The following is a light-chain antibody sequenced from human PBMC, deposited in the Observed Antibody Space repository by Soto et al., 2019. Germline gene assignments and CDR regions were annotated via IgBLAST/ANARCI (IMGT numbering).Light chain of an antibody. V-gene: IGLV1-40*01. Sequence: QSVLTQRPSVSEAPGQRVTISCTGSSSNIGAGYEAHWYQQVPGTAPKLLIYENNNRPSGVPDRFSGSKSGTSASLAITGLQAEDEAEYYCQSYDSSLSGYVFGTGTQLTVL. CDR2: ENN. J-gene: IGLJ1*01. CDR3: QSYDSSLSGYV. CDR1: SSNIGAGYE.